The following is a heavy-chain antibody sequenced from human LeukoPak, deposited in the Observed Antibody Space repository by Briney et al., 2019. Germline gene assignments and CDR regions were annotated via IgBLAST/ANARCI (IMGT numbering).Heavy chain of an antibody. J-gene: IGHJ4*02. Sequence: GASVKVSCKASGYTFTSYGISWVRQAPGQGLEWMGWISAYNGNTNYAQKLQGRVTMTTDTSTSTAYMELSSLRSEDTAVYYCARGPRGDILTGYLVDYWGQGTLVTVSS. CDR2: ISAYNGNT. CDR3: ARGPRGDILTGYLVDY. V-gene: IGHV1-18*01. D-gene: IGHD3-9*01. CDR1: GYTFTSYG.